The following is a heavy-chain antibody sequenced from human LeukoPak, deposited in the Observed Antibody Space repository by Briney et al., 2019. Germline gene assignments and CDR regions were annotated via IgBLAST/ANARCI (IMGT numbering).Heavy chain of an antibody. V-gene: IGHV6-1*01. D-gene: IGHD5-18*01. CDR1: GDSVSSNSAA. CDR2: TYYRSKWYN. J-gene: IGHJ4*02. CDR3: ARDLTDVDTAGIDY. Sequence: SQTLSLTCAVSGDSVSSNSAAWNWIRQSPSRGLEWLGRTYYRSKWYNDYAVSVKSRITINPGTSKNQFSLQLNSVTPEDTAVYYCARDLTDVDTAGIDYWGQGTLVTVSS.